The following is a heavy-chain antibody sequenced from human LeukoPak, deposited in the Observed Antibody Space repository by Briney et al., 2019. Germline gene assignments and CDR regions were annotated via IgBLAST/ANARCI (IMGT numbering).Heavy chain of an antibody. CDR1: GGSISSYY. CDR3: ARVFDS. CDR2: THYSGST. Sequence: SETLSLTCTVSGGSISSYYWSRIRQPPGRGLEWIGYTHYSGSTNYNPSLKSRVTISIDTSKNQFSLKLTYVTAADTAVYYCARVFDSWGQGTLVTVSS. V-gene: IGHV4-59*12. J-gene: IGHJ4*02.